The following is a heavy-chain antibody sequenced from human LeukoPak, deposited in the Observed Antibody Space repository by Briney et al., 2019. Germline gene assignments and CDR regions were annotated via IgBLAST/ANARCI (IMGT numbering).Heavy chain of an antibody. Sequence: PSETLSLTCTVSGGSISSYYWSWIRQPAGKGLEWIGRIYTSGSTNYNPSLKSRVTMSVDTSKNQFSLKLSSVTAADTAVYYCARYLVYYYDNTGHYFFDYWGQGTLVTVSS. CDR2: IYTSGST. CDR1: GGSISSYY. CDR3: ARYLVYYYDNTGHYFFDY. D-gene: IGHD3-22*01. J-gene: IGHJ4*02. V-gene: IGHV4-4*07.